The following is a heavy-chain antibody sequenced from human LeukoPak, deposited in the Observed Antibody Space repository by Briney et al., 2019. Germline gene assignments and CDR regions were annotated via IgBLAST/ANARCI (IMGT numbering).Heavy chain of an antibody. V-gene: IGHV1-2*02. CDR2: INPNSGGT. J-gene: IGHJ4*02. CDR3: ARDSYSTVHFDY. CDR1: GYTFTYYY. D-gene: IGHD4-17*01. Sequence: ASVKVSCKASGYTFTYYYMHWVRPAPGQGLEWMGWINPNSGGTNYAQKFQGRVTMTRDTSISTAYMELNRLRSDDTAVYYCARDSYSTVHFDYWGQGTLVTVSS.